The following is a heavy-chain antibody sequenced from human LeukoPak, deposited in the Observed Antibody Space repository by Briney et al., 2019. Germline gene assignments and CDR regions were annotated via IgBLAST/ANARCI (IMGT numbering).Heavy chain of an antibody. CDR3: AKELDTMFFDY. CDR2: AGWAGGTT. J-gene: IGHJ4*02. Sequence: GGSLRPSCATSGFNFDRYTIHWVRQAPGKGLEWVSLAGWAGGTTFYSDSVRGRFTISRDSGRKSVYLQMNSLTTGDTAFYFCAKELDTMFFDYWGQGALVTVSS. CDR1: GFNFDRYT. V-gene: IGHV3-43*01. D-gene: IGHD3-10*02.